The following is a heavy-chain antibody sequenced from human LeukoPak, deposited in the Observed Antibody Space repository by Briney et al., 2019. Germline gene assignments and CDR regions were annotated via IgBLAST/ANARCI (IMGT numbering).Heavy chain of an antibody. V-gene: IGHV3-48*03. CDR3: ARERVVAATPFDY. J-gene: IGHJ4*02. CDR1: GFTFSSYE. Sequence: PGGSLRLYCAASGFTFSSYEMNWVRQAPGKGLEWVSYISSSGSTIYYADSVKGRFTISRDNAKNSLYLQMNSLRAEDTAVYYCARERVVAATPFDYWGQGTLVTVSS. D-gene: IGHD2-15*01. CDR2: ISSSGSTI.